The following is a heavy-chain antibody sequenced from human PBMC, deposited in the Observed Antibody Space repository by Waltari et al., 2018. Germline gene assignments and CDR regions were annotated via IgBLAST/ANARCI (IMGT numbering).Heavy chain of an antibody. Sequence: QVQLQQWGAGLLKPSETLSLPCAVYGGSFSGYYLSWSRQPPGKGLEWIGEINHSGSTNYNPSLKSRVTISVDTSKNQFSLKLSSVTAADTAVYYCARGSSTVTTGGLDYWGQGTLVTVSS. J-gene: IGHJ4*02. CDR2: INHSGST. CDR3: ARGSSTVTTGGLDY. D-gene: IGHD4-17*01. V-gene: IGHV4-34*01. CDR1: GGSFSGYY.